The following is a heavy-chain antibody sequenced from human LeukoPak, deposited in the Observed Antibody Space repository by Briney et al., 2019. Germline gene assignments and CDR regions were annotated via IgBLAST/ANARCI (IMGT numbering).Heavy chain of an antibody. CDR1: GYTLTELS. CDR3: ATVPRSPIWFGEPAFDP. V-gene: IGHV1-24*01. CDR2: FDPEDGET. J-gene: IGHJ5*02. Sequence: ASVNVSCKVSGYTLTELSMHWVRQAPGKGLEWMGGFDPEDGETIYAQKFQGRVTMTEDTSTDTAYMELSSLRSEDTAVYYCATVPRSPIWFGEPAFDPWGQGTLVTVSS. D-gene: IGHD3-10*01.